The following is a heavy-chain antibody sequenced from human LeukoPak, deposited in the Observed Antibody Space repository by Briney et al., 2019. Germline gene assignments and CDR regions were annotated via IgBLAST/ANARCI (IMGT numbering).Heavy chain of an antibody. J-gene: IGHJ3*02. CDR3: ATITIFGVVDAFDI. CDR1: GLNITTNY. CDR2: IYSGGNK. V-gene: IGHV3-66*01. D-gene: IGHD3-3*01. Sequence: GGSLRLSCAVSGLNITTNYITWVRQAPRKGLEWVSIIYSGGNKYYADSVKGRFTISRDNAKNSLYLQMNSLRAEDTAVYYCATITIFGVVDAFDIWGQGTMVTVSS.